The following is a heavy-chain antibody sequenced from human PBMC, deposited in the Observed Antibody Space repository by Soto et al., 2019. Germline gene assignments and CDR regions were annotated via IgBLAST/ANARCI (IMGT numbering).Heavy chain of an antibody. J-gene: IGHJ4*02. CDR1: GFTFSDYS. V-gene: IGHV3-48*02. Sequence: PGGSLRLSCGASGFTFSDYSMNWVRQAPGKGLEWISYLNRNSDVVYYADSVQGRFTVSRDNAKNSLYLQMNSLRDEDTAVYYCVRDGYCTYDVCYTNFFDYWGQGTLVTVSS. CDR3: VRDGYCTYDVCYTNFFDY. CDR2: LNRNSDVV. D-gene: IGHD2-8*01.